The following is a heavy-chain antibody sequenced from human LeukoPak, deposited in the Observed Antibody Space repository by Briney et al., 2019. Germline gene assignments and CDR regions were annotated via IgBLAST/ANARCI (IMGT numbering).Heavy chain of an antibody. CDR1: GGTFSSYA. CDR3: ARESRPYYGSGSYYLDY. Sequence: SVKVPCKASGGTFSSYAISWVRQAPGQGLEWMGGIIPIFGTANYAQKFQGRVTITTDESTSTAYMELSSLRSEDTAVYYCARESRPYYGSGSYYLDYWGQGTLVTVSS. CDR2: IIPIFGTA. J-gene: IGHJ4*02. D-gene: IGHD3-10*01. V-gene: IGHV1-69*05.